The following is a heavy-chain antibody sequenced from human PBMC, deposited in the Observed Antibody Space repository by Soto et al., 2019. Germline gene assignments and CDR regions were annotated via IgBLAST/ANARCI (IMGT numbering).Heavy chain of an antibody. J-gene: IGHJ6*02. CDR2: INHSGST. V-gene: IGHV4-34*01. Sequence: PSETLSLTCAVYGGSFSGYYWSWIRRPPGKGLEWIGEINHSGSTNYNPSLKSRVTISVDTSKNQFSLKLSSVTAADTAVYYCARVTNYYYYYGMDVWGQGTTVTVSS. CDR3: ARVTNYYYYYGMDV. CDR1: GGSFSGYY.